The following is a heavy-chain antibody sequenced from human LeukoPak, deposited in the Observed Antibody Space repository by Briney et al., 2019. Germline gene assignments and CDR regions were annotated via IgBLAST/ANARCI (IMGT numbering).Heavy chain of an antibody. V-gene: IGHV3-15*01. CDR1: GFTFSNAW. D-gene: IGHD6-19*01. CDR2: IKRKTDGGTT. Sequence: GGSLRLSCAASGFTFSNAWMSWVRQPPGRGREWVGRIKRKTDGGTTDYAAPVKGRFTISRDDSKNTLYLQMNSLKTEDTAVYYCTTGVMVVEYSSGWSYYGMDVWGQGTTVTVSS. J-gene: IGHJ6*02. CDR3: TTGVMVVEYSSGWSYYGMDV.